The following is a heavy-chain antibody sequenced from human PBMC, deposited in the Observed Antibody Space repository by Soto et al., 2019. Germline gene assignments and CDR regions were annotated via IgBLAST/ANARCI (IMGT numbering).Heavy chain of an antibody. CDR2: IYWDDDK. Sequence: QITLNESGPTVVRPTETLTLTCRFSGFSLTTSGVGVGWIRQSPGNAPEGLALIYWDDDKRYSASVKSRLTITKDTSKNLVVLTVSDLDPTDTATYYCAHRVLRTVFGLVTTTAIYFDFWGQGTPVAVSS. V-gene: IGHV2-5*02. D-gene: IGHD3-3*01. J-gene: IGHJ4*02. CDR1: GFSLTTSGVG. CDR3: AHRVLRTVFGLVTTTAIYFDF.